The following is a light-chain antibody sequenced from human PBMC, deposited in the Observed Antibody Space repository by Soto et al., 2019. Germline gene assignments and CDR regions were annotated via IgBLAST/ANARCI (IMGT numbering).Light chain of an antibody. CDR1: QSVSNN. J-gene: IGKJ5*01. CDR2: GAS. V-gene: IGKV3-15*01. CDR3: QQRSNWSIT. Sequence: EIVMTQSPATLSVSPGERATLSCRASQSVSNNLAWYQQKPGQAPRLLIYGASTRATDIPARFSGSGSGTDFTLTISSLEPEDFAVYYCQQRSNWSITFGQGTRLEIK.